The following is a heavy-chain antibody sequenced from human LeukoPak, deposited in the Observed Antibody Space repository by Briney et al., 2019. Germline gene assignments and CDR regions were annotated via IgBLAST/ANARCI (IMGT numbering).Heavy chain of an antibody. Sequence: GGSLRLSCAAAGFSFSSNGMHWVRQAPGKGLEWVAFIRYDGSNKYYADSVKGRFTISRDNSKNTLYLQMNSLRAEDTAVYCCAKGEDIVVVPAAMLKWFDPWGQGTLVTVSS. CDR2: IRYDGSNK. V-gene: IGHV3-30*02. D-gene: IGHD2-2*01. CDR1: GFSFSSNG. CDR3: AKGEDIVVVPAAMLKWFDP. J-gene: IGHJ5*02.